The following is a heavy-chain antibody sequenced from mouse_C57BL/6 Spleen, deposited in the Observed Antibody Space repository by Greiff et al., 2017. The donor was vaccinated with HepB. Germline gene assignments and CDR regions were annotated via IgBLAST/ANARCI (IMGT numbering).Heavy chain of an antibody. CDR1: GYSITSGYD. Sequence: EVMLVESGPGMVKPSQSLSLTCTVTGYSITSGYDWHWIRHFPGNKLEWMGYISYSGSTNYNPSLKSRISITHDTSKNHFFLKLNSVTTEDTATYYCARGITTVVAKGYFDVWGTGTTVTVSS. CDR3: ARGITTVVAKGYFDV. J-gene: IGHJ1*03. D-gene: IGHD1-1*01. V-gene: IGHV3-1*01. CDR2: ISYSGST.